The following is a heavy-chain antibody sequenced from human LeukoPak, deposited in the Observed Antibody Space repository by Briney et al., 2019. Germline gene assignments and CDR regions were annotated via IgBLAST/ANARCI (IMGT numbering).Heavy chain of an antibody. Sequence: DPSETLSLTCTVSGYSISSGYYWGWIRQPPGKGLEWIGSIYHGGSTYYNPSLKSRVTISVDTSKNQFSLKLSSVTAADTAVYYCARLGNWIYFDYWGQGTLVTVSS. J-gene: IGHJ4*02. D-gene: IGHD1-20*01. V-gene: IGHV4-38-2*02. CDR3: ARLGNWIYFDY. CDR1: GYSISSGYY. CDR2: IYHGGST.